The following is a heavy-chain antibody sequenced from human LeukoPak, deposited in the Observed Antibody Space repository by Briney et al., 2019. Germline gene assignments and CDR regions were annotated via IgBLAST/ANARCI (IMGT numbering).Heavy chain of an antibody. CDR1: GFTFSSYW. CDR3: ARAIVVVTGGEFDP. V-gene: IGHV3-7*01. Sequence: GGSLRLSCAASGFTFSSYWMSWVRQALGKGLEWVANIEQDGSEKYYVDSVKGRFTISRDNAKDSLYLQMNSLRAEDTAVYYCARAIVVVTGGEFDPWGQGTLVTVSS. D-gene: IGHD2-21*02. J-gene: IGHJ5*02. CDR2: IEQDGSEK.